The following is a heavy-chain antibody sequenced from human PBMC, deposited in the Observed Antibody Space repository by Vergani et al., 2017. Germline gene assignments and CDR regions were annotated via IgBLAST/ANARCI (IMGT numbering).Heavy chain of an antibody. V-gene: IGHV1-69*01. CDR1: GGTFSSYA. J-gene: IGHJ4*02. CDR3: AMYYRESRTAVYGCSHNLYGDDY. CDR2: IIPIFGTT. D-gene: IGHD3-10*01. Sequence: QVQLVQSGAEVKKPGSSVKVSCKASGGTFSSYAISWVRQAPGQGLEWMGGIIPIFGTTNYAQKFQGRVTITADESTSTDYMELSSLRSEDTAVYYCAMYYRESRTAVYGCSHNLYGDDYWGQGTLVTVSS.